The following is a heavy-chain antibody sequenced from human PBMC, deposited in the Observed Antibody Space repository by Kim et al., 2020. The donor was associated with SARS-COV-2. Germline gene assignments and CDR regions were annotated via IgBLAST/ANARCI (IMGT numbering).Heavy chain of an antibody. CDR2: INTNTGNP. J-gene: IGHJ3*02. CDR3: ARDRDSSGYPLYAFDI. D-gene: IGHD3-22*01. CDR1: GYTFTSYA. V-gene: IGHV7-4-1*02. Sequence: ASVKVSCKASGYTFTSYAMNWVRQAPGQGLEWMGWINTNTGNPTYAQGFTGRFVFSLDTSVSTAYLQISSLKAEDTAVYYCARDRDSSGYPLYAFDIWGQGTMVTVSS.